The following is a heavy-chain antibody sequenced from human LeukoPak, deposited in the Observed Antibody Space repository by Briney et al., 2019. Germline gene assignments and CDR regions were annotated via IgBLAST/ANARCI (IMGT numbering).Heavy chain of an antibody. CDR3: ARDKGYQDGMDV. J-gene: IGHJ6*02. V-gene: IGHV3-33*01. CDR2: IWYDGSNK. Sequence: GGSLRLSCAASGFTFSSYGMHWARQAPGKGLEWVAVIWYDGSNKYYADSVKGRFTISRDNSKNTLYLQMNSLRAEDTAVYYCARDKGYQDGMDVWGQGTTVTVSS. CDR1: GFTFSSYG. D-gene: IGHD5-12*01.